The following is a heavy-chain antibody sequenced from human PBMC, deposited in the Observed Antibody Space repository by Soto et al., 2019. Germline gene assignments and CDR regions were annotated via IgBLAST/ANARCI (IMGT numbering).Heavy chain of an antibody. CDR1: GGSISNYY. CDR3: ARVLRYSGYDLDAFDI. D-gene: IGHD5-12*01. CDR2: IYYSGNT. V-gene: IGHV4-59*01. J-gene: IGHJ3*02. Sequence: PSETLSLTCTVSGGSISNYYWSWIRQPPGKGLEWIGYIYYSGNTNYDPSLKSRVTITVNTSKNQFSLKLSSVTAADTAVYYCARVLRYSGYDLDAFDIWGQGTMVTVS.